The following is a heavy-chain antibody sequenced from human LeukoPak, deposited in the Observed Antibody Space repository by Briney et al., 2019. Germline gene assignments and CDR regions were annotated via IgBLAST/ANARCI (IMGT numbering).Heavy chain of an antibody. CDR1: GFTFSSYA. CDR2: ISGSGGST. J-gene: IGHJ4*02. D-gene: IGHD4-17*01. CDR3: AKDQRGTTVVTVTDY. Sequence: GGSLRLSCAASGFTFSSYAMSWVRQAPGKGLEWVSAISGSGGSTYYADSVKGRFTISRENSKNTLYLQMNSLRAEDTAVYYCAKDQRGTTVVTVTDYWGQGTLVTVSS. V-gene: IGHV3-23*01.